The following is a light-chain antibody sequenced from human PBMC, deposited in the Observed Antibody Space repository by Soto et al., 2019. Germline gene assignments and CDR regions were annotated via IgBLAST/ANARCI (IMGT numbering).Light chain of an antibody. CDR2: GAS. CDR1: QSVNSK. Sequence: EIGMTQAPATLSESQGERATLSFRASQSVNSKLAWYQQKPGQAPRLLIFGASSRASDIPDRFSGFGSGTEFTLTINSPQFEDFAVYSRQQYDNCSRTFGQGTKVDIK. CDR3: QQYDNCSRT. V-gene: IGKV3-15*01. J-gene: IGKJ1*01.